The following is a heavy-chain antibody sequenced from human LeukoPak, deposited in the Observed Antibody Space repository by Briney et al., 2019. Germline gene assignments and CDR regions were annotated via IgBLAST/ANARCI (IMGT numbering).Heavy chain of an antibody. CDR3: VKDRGGYCTGGNCYSDAFHI. V-gene: IGHV3-64D*06. CDR1: GFTFSSYA. J-gene: IGHJ3*02. CDR2: ISSHGGNT. Sequence: PEGSLRLSCSASGFTFSSYAVYWVRQAPGKGLEYVSAISSHGGNTYYADSVKGRFTISRDNSKNTLYLQMSSLRVEDTAVYYCVKDRGGYCTGGNCYSDAFHIWGQGTMVTVSS. D-gene: IGHD2-15*01.